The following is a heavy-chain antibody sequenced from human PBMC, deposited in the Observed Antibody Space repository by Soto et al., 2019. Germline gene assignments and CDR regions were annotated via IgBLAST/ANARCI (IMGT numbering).Heavy chain of an antibody. CDR1: GFNFSVYW. CDR3: ARGGAYGDYRSDF. J-gene: IGHJ4*02. D-gene: IGHD4-17*01. V-gene: IGHV3-74*01. Sequence: GGSLRLSCAASGFNFSVYWMHWVRQAPGKGLVWVSRLNSDGTYASSADSVKGRLTISRDNAKNTLYLQLNSLRAEDTAVYYCARGGAYGDYRSDFWGQGTLVTVSS. CDR2: LNSDGTYA.